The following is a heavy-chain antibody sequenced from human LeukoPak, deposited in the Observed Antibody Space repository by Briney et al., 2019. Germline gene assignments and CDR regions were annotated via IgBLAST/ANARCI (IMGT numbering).Heavy chain of an antibody. V-gene: IGHV1-69*13. Sequence: SVKVSCKASGGTFSSYAISWVRQAPGQGLEWMGGIIPIFGTANYAQEFQGRVTITADESTSTAYMELSSLRSEDTAVYYCAREKGYSSSSGFDYWGQGTPVTVSS. CDR3: AREKGYSSSSGFDY. CDR2: IIPIFGTA. CDR1: GGTFSSYA. J-gene: IGHJ4*02. D-gene: IGHD6-6*01.